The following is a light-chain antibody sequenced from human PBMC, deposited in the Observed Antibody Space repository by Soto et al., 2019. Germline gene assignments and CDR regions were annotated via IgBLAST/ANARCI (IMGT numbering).Light chain of an antibody. CDR2: DAI. CDR1: QNIHNH. J-gene: IGKJ1*01. Sequence: EKWMPQSPATLSVSPVERVTLSCSSSQNIHNHMSWFLQKPGQTPRLLIYDAIIRAADVPARFSGSGSGTDFTLTISRLEPEDFAVYYCQQYGSSGTFGQGTKVDIK. CDR3: QQYGSSGT. V-gene: IGKV3-15*01.